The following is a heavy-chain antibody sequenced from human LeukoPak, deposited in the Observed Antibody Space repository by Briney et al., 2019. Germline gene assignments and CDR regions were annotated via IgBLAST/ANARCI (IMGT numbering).Heavy chain of an antibody. CDR2: ISGSGGST. J-gene: IGHJ4*02. V-gene: IGHV3-23*01. Sequence: GGSLRLSCAASGFTFSSYGMSWVRQAPGKGLEWVSGISGSGGSTYYADSVKGRFTISRDNSKNTLYLQMNSLRAEDTAVYYCAKDGRAYCGGDCYLYYFDYWGQGTLVTVSS. CDR1: GFTFSSYG. CDR3: AKDGRAYCGGDCYLYYFDY. D-gene: IGHD2-21*02.